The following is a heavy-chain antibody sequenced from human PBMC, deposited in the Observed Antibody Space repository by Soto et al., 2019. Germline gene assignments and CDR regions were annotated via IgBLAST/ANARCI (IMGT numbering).Heavy chain of an antibody. V-gene: IGHV3-7*03. CDR3: ARDQQWLLSGDGMDV. Sequence: GGSLRLSCAASGFTFSSYWMSWVRQAPGKGLEWVANIKQDGSEKYYVDSVKGRFTISRDNAKNSLYLQMNSLRAEDTAVYYCARDQQWLLSGDGMDVWGQGTTVTVSS. CDR2: IKQDGSEK. D-gene: IGHD3-3*01. J-gene: IGHJ6*02. CDR1: GFTFSSYW.